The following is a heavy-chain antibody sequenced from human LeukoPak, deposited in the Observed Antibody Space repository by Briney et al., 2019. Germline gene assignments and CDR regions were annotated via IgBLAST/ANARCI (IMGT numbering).Heavy chain of an antibody. D-gene: IGHD2-15*01. Sequence: PGGSLRLSCAASGFTFSSYSMNWVRQAPGKGLEWVSYISSSGSTIYYADSVKGRFTISRDNAKNSLYLQMNSLRAEDTAVYYCAREAVVAAGDYWGQGTLVTVSS. CDR2: ISSSGSTI. J-gene: IGHJ4*02. CDR3: AREAVVAAGDY. CDR1: GFTFSSYS. V-gene: IGHV3-48*04.